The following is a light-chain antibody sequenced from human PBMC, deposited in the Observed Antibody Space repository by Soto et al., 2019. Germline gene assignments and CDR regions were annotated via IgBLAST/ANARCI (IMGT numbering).Light chain of an antibody. V-gene: IGKV3D-15*01. J-gene: IGKJ3*01. CDR2: DAS. Sequence: EIVMTQSPATLSVSPGARATLSFTACQSVSSNLAWYQQKPGQAPTLLIYDASTRATGIPARFSGGGSGTEFTLTISSLQSEDFAVYYGQQYINWPPFTCGPDTIVDIK. CDR3: QQYINWPPFT. CDR1: QSVSSN.